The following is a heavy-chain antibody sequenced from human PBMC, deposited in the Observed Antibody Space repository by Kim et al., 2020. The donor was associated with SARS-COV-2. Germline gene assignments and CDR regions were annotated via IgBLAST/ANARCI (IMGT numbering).Heavy chain of an antibody. V-gene: IGHV3-74*01. CDR3: TTAFEY. CDR2: NKDGTNT. Sequence: NKDGTNTYYADSVKGRFTISRDNAKNTVYLQMNSLGAEDTAVYYCTTAFEYWGQGALVTVSS. J-gene: IGHJ4*02.